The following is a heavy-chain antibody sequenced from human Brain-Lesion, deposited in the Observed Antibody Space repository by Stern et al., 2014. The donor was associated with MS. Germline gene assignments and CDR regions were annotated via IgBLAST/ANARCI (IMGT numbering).Heavy chain of an antibody. D-gene: IGHD1-26*01. V-gene: IGHV1-24*01. CDR2: FAPEDGET. Sequence: VQLVESGAEVKKPGASVKVSCKVSGYTLTELSMHWVRQAPRKGLEWMGGFAPEDGETIYAQKFQGRVTMTEDTSTDTDYMELSSLRSEDTAVYYCATLSPGAGGNYFRHFDYWGQGTLVTVSS. CDR1: GYTLTELS. CDR3: ATLSPGAGGNYFRHFDY. J-gene: IGHJ4*02.